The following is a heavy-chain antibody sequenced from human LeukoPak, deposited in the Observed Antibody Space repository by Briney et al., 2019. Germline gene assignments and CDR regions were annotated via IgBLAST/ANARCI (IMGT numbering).Heavy chain of an antibody. CDR2: ISGGGDYT. Sequence: GGSLRLSCAASGFTFSSYAMSWVRQAPGKGLEWVSAISGGGDYTSYADSVKGRFTISRDNSKNTLYLQMNGLRVEDSALYYCAKRRFLESTPYYFDYWGQGTLVTVSS. V-gene: IGHV3-23*01. J-gene: IGHJ4*02. D-gene: IGHD3-3*01. CDR1: GFTFSSYA. CDR3: AKRRFLESTPYYFDY.